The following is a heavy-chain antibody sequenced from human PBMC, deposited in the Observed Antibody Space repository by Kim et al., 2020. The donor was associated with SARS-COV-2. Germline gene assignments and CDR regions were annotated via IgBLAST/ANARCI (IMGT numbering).Heavy chain of an antibody. J-gene: IGHJ4*02. V-gene: IGHV3-15*01. Sequence: GGSLRLSCSVSGLDFTNAWMHWVRQAPGKGLEWVGRIKRRRNGGTTDYAASVKGRFTISREDPKNTLYLQMNNLKIEDTAMYYSGHPGGNYHPGYWGQGTLVTVS. CDR2: IKRRRNGGTT. D-gene: IGHD4-4*01. CDR3: GHPGGNYHPGY. CDR1: GLDFTNAW.